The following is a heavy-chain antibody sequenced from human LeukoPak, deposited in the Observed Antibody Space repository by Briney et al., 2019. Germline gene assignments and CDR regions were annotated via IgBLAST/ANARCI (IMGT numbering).Heavy chain of an antibody. Sequence: PSETLSLTCTVSGGSISSGSYYWSWIRQPAGKGLEWIGRIYTSGSTNYNPSLKRRVTISVDTSKNQFSLKQSSVTAADTAVYYCARVVPDALDAFDIWDQGTMVTVSS. J-gene: IGHJ3*02. D-gene: IGHD2-2*01. CDR1: GGSISSGSYY. CDR3: ARVVPDALDAFDI. V-gene: IGHV4-61*02. CDR2: IYTSGST.